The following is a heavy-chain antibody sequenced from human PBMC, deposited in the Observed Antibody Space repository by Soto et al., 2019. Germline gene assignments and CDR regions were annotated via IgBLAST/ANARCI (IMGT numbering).Heavy chain of an antibody. J-gene: IGHJ3*02. D-gene: IGHD2-2*01. V-gene: IGHV1-69*13. Sequence: SVKVSCKASGATFSSYAISWVRQAPGQGLEWMGGIIPIFGTANYAQKFQGRVTITADESTSTAYMELSSLRSEDTDVYYCARGFYCSSTSCYAFGILGQGTMVTVSS. CDR3: ARGFYCSSTSCYAFGI. CDR1: GATFSSYA. CDR2: IIPIFGTA.